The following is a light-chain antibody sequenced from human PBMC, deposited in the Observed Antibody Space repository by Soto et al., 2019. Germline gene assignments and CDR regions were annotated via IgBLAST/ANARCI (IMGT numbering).Light chain of an antibody. CDR1: SSDVCAYDY. Sequence: QSALTQPASVSGSPGQSITISCTGTSSDVCAYDYVSWYQQHPGEGPKLMIFDVSDRPSGVSNRFSGSKSGNTASLTISGLQAEDEADYYCSSFTTSTSYVFGTGTKLTVL. CDR2: DVS. J-gene: IGLJ1*01. CDR3: SSFTTSTSYV. V-gene: IGLV2-14*03.